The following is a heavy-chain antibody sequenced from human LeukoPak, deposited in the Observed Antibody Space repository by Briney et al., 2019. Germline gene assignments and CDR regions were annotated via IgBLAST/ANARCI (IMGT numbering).Heavy chain of an antibody. CDR1: GGSISSLNL. J-gene: IGHJ4*02. CDR3: AGLEGRYSTDWFYFFDY. D-gene: IGHD6-19*01. V-gene: IGHV4-4*02. CDR2: MYLGGTT. Sequence: PSETLSLTCIVSGGSISSLNLWSWLRQPPAKGLEWIGEMYLGGTTNFNPSLKSRVTTLIDKSKNQLSLQLTSVTAADTAVYYCAGLEGRYSTDWFYFFDYWGQGALVTVFS.